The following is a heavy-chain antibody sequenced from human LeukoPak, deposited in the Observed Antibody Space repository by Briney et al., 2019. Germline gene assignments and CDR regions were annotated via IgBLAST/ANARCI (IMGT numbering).Heavy chain of an antibody. CDR3: ARGPRPYWYFDL. J-gene: IGHJ2*01. CDR2: INHSGST. Sequence: SETLSLTCAVYGGSFSGYYWSWIRQPPGKGLEWIGEINHSGSTNYNPSLKSRVTISVDTSKNQFSLKLSSVTAADTAVYYCARGPRPYWYFDLWGRGTLVTVSS. CDR1: GGSFSGYY. V-gene: IGHV4-34*01.